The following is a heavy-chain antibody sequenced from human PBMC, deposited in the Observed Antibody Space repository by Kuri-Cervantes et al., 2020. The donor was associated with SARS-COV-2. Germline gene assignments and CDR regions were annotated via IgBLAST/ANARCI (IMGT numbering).Heavy chain of an antibody. D-gene: IGHD1-26*01. V-gene: IGHV1-8*03. CDR2: MNPNSGNT. CDR3: ARLLRGAYYYYYMDV. Sequence: ASLKVSCKASGYTFTSYDINWVRQATGQGLEWMGWMNPNSGNTGYAQKFQGRVTITRNTSISTAYMELSSLRSEDTAVYYCARLLRGAYYYYYMDVWGKGTTVTVSS. J-gene: IGHJ6*03. CDR1: GYTFTSYD.